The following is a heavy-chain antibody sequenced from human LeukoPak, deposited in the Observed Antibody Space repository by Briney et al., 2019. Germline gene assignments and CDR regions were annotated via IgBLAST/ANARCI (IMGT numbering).Heavy chain of an antibody. CDR3: ARDVGSSSSWIFDY. V-gene: IGHV4-59*01. J-gene: IGHJ4*02. CDR1: GSSISSYY. D-gene: IGHD6-6*01. CDR2: IYYSGST. Sequence: SETLSLTCTVSGSSISSYYWSWIRQPPGKGLEWIGYIYYSGSTNYNPSLKSRVTISVDTSKNQFSLKLSSVTAADTAVYYCARDVGSSSSWIFDYWGQGTLVTVSS.